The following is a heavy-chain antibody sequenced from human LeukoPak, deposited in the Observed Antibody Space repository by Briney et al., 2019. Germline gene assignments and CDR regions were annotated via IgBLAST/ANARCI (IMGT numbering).Heavy chain of an antibody. CDR2: ISGSGGST. V-gene: IGHV3-23*01. D-gene: IGHD3-10*01. Sequence: GGSLRLSCAASGFTFSSYAMSWVRQAPGKGLEWVSAISGSGGSTYYADSVKGRFIISRDNSKNTLYLQMNSLRAEDTAVYYCAKGISVWYGDYVDYWGQGTLVTVSS. J-gene: IGHJ4*02. CDR1: GFTFSSYA. CDR3: AKGISVWYGDYVDY.